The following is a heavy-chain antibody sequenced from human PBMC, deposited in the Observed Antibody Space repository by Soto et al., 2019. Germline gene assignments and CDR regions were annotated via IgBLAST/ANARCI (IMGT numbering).Heavy chain of an antibody. CDR3: ARAAMGGSSWPFDY. J-gene: IGHJ4*02. V-gene: IGHV4-39*07. CDR2: IYYTGMT. D-gene: IGHD6-13*01. CDR1: GTSISSTNYY. Sequence: SETLSLTCTVSGTSISSTNYYWGWIRQPPGKGLEWITSIYYTGMTYYNPSLKSRVTISVDTSKNQFSLKLSSVTAADTAVYYCARAAMGGSSWPFDYWGQGTLVTVSS.